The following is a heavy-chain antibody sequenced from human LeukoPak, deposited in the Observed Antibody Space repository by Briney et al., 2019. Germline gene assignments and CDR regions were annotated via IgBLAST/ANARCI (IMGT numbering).Heavy chain of an antibody. CDR1: GYTFTSYY. J-gene: IGHJ1*01. D-gene: IGHD3-9*01. Sequence: ASVKVSCKASGYTFTSYYMHWVRQAPGEGLEWMGIINPTGGSTSYAQKFQGRVTMTRDTSTTTVYMELSRLRSDDTAVYYCARGGRYFDWSVSAEYFQHWGQGTLVTVSS. V-gene: IGHV1-46*01. CDR2: INPTGGST. CDR3: ARGGRYFDWSVSAEYFQH.